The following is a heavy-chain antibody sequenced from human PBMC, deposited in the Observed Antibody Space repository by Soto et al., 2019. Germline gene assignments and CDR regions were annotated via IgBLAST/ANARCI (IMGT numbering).Heavy chain of an antibody. J-gene: IGHJ6*02. CDR2: IYYSGST. CDR1: GGSISSGDYY. V-gene: IGHV4-30-4*01. Sequence: QVQLQESGPGLVKPSQTLSLTCTVSGGSISSGDYYWSWIRQPPGKGLEWIGYIYYSGSTYYNPSLKSRVTISVDTSKNQFSLKLSSVTAADTAVDYCARGVLRFFELGEGMDVWGQGTTVTVSS. CDR3: ARGVLRFFELGEGMDV. D-gene: IGHD3-3*01.